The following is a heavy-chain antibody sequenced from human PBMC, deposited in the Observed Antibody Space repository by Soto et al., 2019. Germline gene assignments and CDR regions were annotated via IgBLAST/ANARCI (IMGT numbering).Heavy chain of an antibody. Sequence: HPGGSLRLSCAASGFTFSSYAMHWVRQAPGKGLEWVAVISYDGSNKYYADSVKGRFTISRDNSKNTLYLQMNSLRAEDTAAYYCASDDRDGLTLDAFDIWGQGTMVTVSS. V-gene: IGHV3-30-3*01. CDR1: GFTFSSYA. D-gene: IGHD3-22*01. CDR3: ASDDRDGLTLDAFDI. CDR2: ISYDGSNK. J-gene: IGHJ3*02.